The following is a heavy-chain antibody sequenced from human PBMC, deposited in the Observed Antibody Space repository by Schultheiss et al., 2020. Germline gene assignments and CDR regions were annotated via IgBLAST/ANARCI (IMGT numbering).Heavy chain of an antibody. Sequence: AETLSLTCTVSGGSISSYYWSWIRQPAGKGLEWIGEINHSGSTNYNPSLKSRVTISLDASKNQFSLKLGSVTAADTAVYYCARGGGWYGEVDNWGQGTLVTVSS. D-gene: IGHD6-19*01. V-gene: IGHV4-59*08. J-gene: IGHJ4*02. CDR2: INHSGST. CDR3: ARGGGWYGEVDN. CDR1: GGSISSYY.